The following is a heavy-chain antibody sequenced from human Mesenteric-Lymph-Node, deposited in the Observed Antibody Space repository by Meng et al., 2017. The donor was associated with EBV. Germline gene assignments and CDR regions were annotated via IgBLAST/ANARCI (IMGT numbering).Heavy chain of an antibody. CDR2: IYSSGTT. J-gene: IGHJ4*02. CDR1: GDSLSGHS. V-gene: IGHV4-59*11. Sequence: PVACPGLVKPPATLARTCAVSGDSLSGHSWSWIRQSPGKGLEWIGRIYSSGTTTYHPSLKTRVTISVDTSRNQFSLKLTSVTAADTATYYCAREGGHSYGLFLDNWGQGTLVTVSS. D-gene: IGHD5-18*01. CDR3: AREGGHSYGLFLDN.